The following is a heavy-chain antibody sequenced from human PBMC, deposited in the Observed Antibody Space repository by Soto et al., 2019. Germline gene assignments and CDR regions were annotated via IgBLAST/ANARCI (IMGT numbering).Heavy chain of an antibody. CDR2: IYYSGST. J-gene: IGHJ4*02. Sequence: WETLSPTCTVSGGSISSYYWSWIRQPPGKGLEWIGYIYYSGSTNYNPSLKSRVTISVDTSKNQFSLKLSSVTAADTAVYYYDSSGNRDYWGQGTLVTVSS. V-gene: IGHV4-59*01. D-gene: IGHD3-22*01. CDR1: GGSISSYY. CDR3: DSSGNRDY.